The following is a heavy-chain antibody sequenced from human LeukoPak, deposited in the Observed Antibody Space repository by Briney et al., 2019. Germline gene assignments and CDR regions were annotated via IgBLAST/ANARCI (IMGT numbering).Heavy chain of an antibody. D-gene: IGHD1-14*01. CDR3: ARDPLVEMATRDY. Sequence: GGSLRLSCVASGRNLGSYWMRWVRQAPGKGLVWVARLSGDGTITRYADSVKGRFTISRDNSKNTVYLQLNSLRVEDTAVYFCARDPLVEMATRDYWGLGTLVTVSS. V-gene: IGHV3-74*01. CDR2: LSGDGTIT. J-gene: IGHJ4*02. CDR1: GRNLGSYW.